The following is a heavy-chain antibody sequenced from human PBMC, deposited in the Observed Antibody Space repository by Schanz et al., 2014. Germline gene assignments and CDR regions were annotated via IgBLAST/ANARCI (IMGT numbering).Heavy chain of an antibody. CDR1: GFTFSSYS. CDR3: ARDMLRRYGALEI. J-gene: IGHJ3*02. V-gene: IGHV3-21*04. CDR2: ISSSSDYI. Sequence: VQLVESGGGVVQPGGSLRLSCAASGFTFSSYSMSWVRQAPGKGLGWVSFISSSSDYINYADSVKGRFTISRVDAKNSVHLQMNSLRAEDTAVYFCARDMLRRYGALEIWGRGTMVTVSS. D-gene: IGHD2-8*01.